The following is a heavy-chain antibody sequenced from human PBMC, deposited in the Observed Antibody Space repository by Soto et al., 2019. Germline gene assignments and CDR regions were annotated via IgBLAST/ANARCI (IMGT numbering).Heavy chain of an antibody. CDR1: GFTFSSYA. J-gene: IGHJ6*02. CDR3: ARGTTTSAFSAMDV. V-gene: IGHV3-30-3*01. CDR2: ISYDGSNK. D-gene: IGHD1-1*01. Sequence: PGGSLRLSCAASGFTFSSYAMHWVRQAPGKGLEWVAVISYDGSNKYIAESVKGRFTSSRDNSKNTLFLQMNSLRAEDTAVYYCARGTTTSAFSAMDVSGQGTTVTVSS.